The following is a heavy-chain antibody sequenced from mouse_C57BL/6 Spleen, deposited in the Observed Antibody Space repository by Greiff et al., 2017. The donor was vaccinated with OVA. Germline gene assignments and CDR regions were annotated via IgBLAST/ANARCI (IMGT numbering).Heavy chain of an antibody. CDR2: IDPSDSYT. Sequence: VQLQQPGAELVMPGASVKLSCKASGYTFTSYWMHWVKQRPGQGLEWIGEIDPSDSYTNYNQKFKGKSTLTVDKSSSTAYMQLSSLTSEDSAVYYCARRGHWVRGVDYWGQGTTLTVSS. CDR1: GYTFTSYW. CDR3: ARRGHWVRGVDY. J-gene: IGHJ2*01. D-gene: IGHD4-1*01. V-gene: IGHV1-69*01.